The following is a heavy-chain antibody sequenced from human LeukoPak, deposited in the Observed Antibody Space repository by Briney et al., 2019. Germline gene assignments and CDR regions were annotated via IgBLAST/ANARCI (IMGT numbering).Heavy chain of an antibody. CDR1: GFTFSSYW. CDR3: ARIYSNFVSLGF. Sequence: GGSLILSCAASGFTFSSYWMHWVRQTPGKGLVWVSRIDTDGSNRNYADSVKGRFTISRDNAKNTLYLEMNSLRAEDTAVYYCARIYSNFVSLGFWGQGTLVTVSS. CDR2: IDTDGSNR. D-gene: IGHD4-11*01. V-gene: IGHV3-74*01. J-gene: IGHJ4*02.